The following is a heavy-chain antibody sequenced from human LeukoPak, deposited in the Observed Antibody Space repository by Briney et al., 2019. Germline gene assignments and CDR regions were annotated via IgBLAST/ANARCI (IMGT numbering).Heavy chain of an antibody. V-gene: IGHV3-7*01. J-gene: IGHJ4*02. CDR1: GFIFSDYW. D-gene: IGHD2-2*01. Sequence: GGSLRLSCAASGFIFSDYWMSWVRQAPGKGLEWVANIKQDGSEKYYVDSVKGRFTISRDNAKNSLYLQMSSLRAEDTALYYCATLPYCSSTSCYDYWGQGTLVTVSS. CDR3: ATLPYCSSTSCYDY. CDR2: IKQDGSEK.